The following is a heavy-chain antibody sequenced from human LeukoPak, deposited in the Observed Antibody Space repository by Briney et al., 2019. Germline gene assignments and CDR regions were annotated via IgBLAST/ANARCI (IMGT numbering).Heavy chain of an antibody. V-gene: IGHV3-33*01. J-gene: IGHJ4*02. CDR3: ARGGIAAADIDY. CDR1: GFTFSTYG. CDR2: IWNDGSNK. Sequence: GRSQRPSCAASGFTFSTYGMHSVRQAPGKGLEWVAVIWNDGSNKYYADSVKGRFTISRDISKNTLHLQMNSLRAEDTAIYYCARGGIAAADIDYWGQGTLVTVSS. D-gene: IGHD6-13*01.